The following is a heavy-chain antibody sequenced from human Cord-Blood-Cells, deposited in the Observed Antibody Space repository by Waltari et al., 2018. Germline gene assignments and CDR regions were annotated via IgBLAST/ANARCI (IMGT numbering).Heavy chain of an antibody. CDR2: MNPNSGNT. Sequence: QVQLVQSGAAEKKPGASVKDSCKASGYTFTSYLLIWVRKATGQGLEWMGWMNPNSGNTGYAQKFQGRVTITRNTSISTAYMELSSLRSEDTAVYYCARVSLGAITTFDYWGQGTLVTVSS. CDR3: ARVSLGAITTFDY. V-gene: IGHV1-8*03. J-gene: IGHJ4*02. D-gene: IGHD1-26*01. CDR1: GYTFTSYL.